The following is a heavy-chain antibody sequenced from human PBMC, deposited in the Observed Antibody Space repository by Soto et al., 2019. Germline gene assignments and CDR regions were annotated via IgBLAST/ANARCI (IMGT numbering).Heavy chain of an antibody. CDR1: GGSISNYY. J-gene: IGHJ4*02. D-gene: IGHD5-18*01. Sequence: SETLSLTCTVSGGSISNYYWNWIRQSPGKGLEWIGYIYSSGSTHYNPSLQNRVTISIDTSKNQVSLKVNSVTAADTAVYYCARDHPHSYGVYYFDYWGQGTPVTVYS. CDR2: IYSSGST. CDR3: ARDHPHSYGVYYFDY. V-gene: IGHV4-59*01.